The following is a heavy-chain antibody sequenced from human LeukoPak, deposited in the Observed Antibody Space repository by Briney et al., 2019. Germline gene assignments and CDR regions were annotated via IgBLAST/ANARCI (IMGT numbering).Heavy chain of an antibody. CDR1: GFTFSSYW. V-gene: IGHV3-74*01. J-gene: IGHJ6*02. Sequence: GGSLRLSCAASGFTFSSYWMNWVRQAPGKGLVWVSLIDIDGISATYADSVKGRFTMSRDNAKNTLYLQMNSLRAEDTAVYYCARGQMDVWGQGTTVIVS. CDR2: IDIDGISA. CDR3: ARGQMDV.